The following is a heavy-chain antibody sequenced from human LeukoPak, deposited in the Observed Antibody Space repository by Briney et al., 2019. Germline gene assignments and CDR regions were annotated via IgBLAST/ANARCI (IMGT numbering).Heavy chain of an antibody. J-gene: IGHJ6*02. CDR1: GLTFSGSA. V-gene: IGHV3-73*01. Sequence: GGSLKLSCAASGLTFSGSAMHWVRQASGKGLEWVGRIRSKANSYATAYAASVKGRFTISRDDSKNTAYLQMNSLKTEDTAVYYCTTRLVPPFDYYYYGMDVWGQGTTVTVSS. D-gene: IGHD6-6*01. CDR3: TTRLVPPFDYYYYGMDV. CDR2: IRSKANSYAT.